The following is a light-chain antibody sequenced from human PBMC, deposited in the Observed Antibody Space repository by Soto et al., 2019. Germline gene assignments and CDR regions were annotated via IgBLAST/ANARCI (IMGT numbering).Light chain of an antibody. CDR3: SSYTSSSTLYV. CDR1: SSDVGSYTY. J-gene: IGLJ1*01. Sequence: QALLSQPSSVSGSPRQSITISCTGASSDVGSYTYVSWYQQHPGKAPKLMIYEVNNRPSGVSNRFSGSKSGNTASLTISGLQAEDEADYYCSSYTSSSTLYVFGTGTKVTVL. V-gene: IGLV2-14*01. CDR2: EVN.